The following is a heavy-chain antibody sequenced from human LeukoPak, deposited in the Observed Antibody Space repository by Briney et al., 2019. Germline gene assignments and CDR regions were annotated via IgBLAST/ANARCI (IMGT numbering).Heavy chain of an antibody. V-gene: IGHV4-30-2*01. CDR1: GGSITSDTYY. Sequence: SETLSLTCGVSGGSITSDTYYWSWIRQPPGKGLEWIGYILHSGSSYYNPSLNSRVTISIDTSKNLFSLKLNSVTAADTAVYYCAKTRNFWSAYFDYWGQGTLVTVSS. CDR2: ILHSGSS. CDR3: AKTRNFWSAYFDY. J-gene: IGHJ4*02. D-gene: IGHD3-3*01.